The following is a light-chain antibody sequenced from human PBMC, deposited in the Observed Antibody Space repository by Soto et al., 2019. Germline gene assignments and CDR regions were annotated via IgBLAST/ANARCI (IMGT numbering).Light chain of an antibody. V-gene: IGKV3-15*01. CDR3: LQYDTWPPGT. J-gene: IGKJ1*01. Sequence: ILMTQSPATLSVPPGGRATLSCRASEDVSSKLAWYQQKPGLPPRLVIYDASTRATGIPGRFSGSGPGKDLTLTISGLQSEDFAIYYCLQYDTWPPGTFGQGTKVDIK. CDR2: DAS. CDR1: EDVSSK.